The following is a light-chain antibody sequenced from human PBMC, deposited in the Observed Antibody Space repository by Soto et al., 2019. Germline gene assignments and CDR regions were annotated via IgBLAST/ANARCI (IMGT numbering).Light chain of an antibody. V-gene: IGKV1-27*01. CDR2: SAS. CDR1: QDISVY. Sequence: DIQMTQSPSSLSASVGDRVTITCRAGQDISVYLAWYQQKPGKVPKLLIYSASTLQSGVPSRFSGSGSGTDFTLTISCLQPEDVATYFCQKFTTAPLTFGQGTRLEIK. J-gene: IGKJ5*01. CDR3: QKFTTAPLT.